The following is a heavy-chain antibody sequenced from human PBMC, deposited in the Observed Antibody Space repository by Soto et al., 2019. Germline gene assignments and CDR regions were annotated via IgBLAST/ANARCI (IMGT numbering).Heavy chain of an antibody. J-gene: IGHJ4*02. V-gene: IGHV3-66*01. CDR1: GFSVTNNY. D-gene: IGHD2-2*01. CDR3: ARGRGSTGYLGREHYFDY. Sequence: EVQVVESGGGLVQPGGSLRLSCAASGFSVTNNYMNWVRQAPGKGLEWVSIIDIGGNTYYADSVKDRFTISRDNSSITRDLHMDSLRAEDTAVYYCARGRGSTGYLGREHYFDYWGQGTLVTVSP. CDR2: IDIGGNT.